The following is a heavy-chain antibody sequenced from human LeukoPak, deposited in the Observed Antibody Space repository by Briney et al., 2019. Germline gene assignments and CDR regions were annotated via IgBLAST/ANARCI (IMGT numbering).Heavy chain of an antibody. J-gene: IGHJ4*02. CDR2: IRSKAYGGTT. CDR1: GFTFGDYA. D-gene: IGHD2-2*01. Sequence: PGGSLRLSCTASGFTFGDYAMSWVRQAPGKGLEWVGFIRSKAYGGTTEYAASVKGRFTISRDDSKSIAYLQMSSLKTEDTAVYYCTREYAQGGFDYWGQGTLVTVSS. V-gene: IGHV3-49*04. CDR3: TREYAQGGFDY.